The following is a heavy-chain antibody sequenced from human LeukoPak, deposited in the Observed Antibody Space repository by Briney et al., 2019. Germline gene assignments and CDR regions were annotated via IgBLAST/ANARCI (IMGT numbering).Heavy chain of an antibody. D-gene: IGHD5-24*01. CDR1: RFTFSSYA. Sequence: GGSLRLSCAASRFTFSSYAMHWVRQAPGKGLEYVSAISSNGGSTYYANSVKGRFTTSRDNSKNTLYLQMGSLRAEDMAVYYCASDPELTRDGYNYFYYYMDVWGKGTTVTVSS. J-gene: IGHJ6*03. CDR2: ISSNGGST. CDR3: ASDPELTRDGYNYFYYYMDV. V-gene: IGHV3-64*01.